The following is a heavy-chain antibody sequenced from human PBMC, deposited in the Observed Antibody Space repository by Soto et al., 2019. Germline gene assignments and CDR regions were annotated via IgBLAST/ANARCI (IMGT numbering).Heavy chain of an antibody. D-gene: IGHD5-18*01. CDR2: ISDDGSNK. CDR3: AKDVDSAMVWWRALPDY. Sequence: QVQLVESGGGVVQPGRSLRLSCSASGFTFSSYGMHWVRQAPGKGLEWVAVISDDGSNKYYADSLKGRFTIHRDNSKNTRYLQMNSLRAEYTAVYYCAKDVDSAMVWWRALPDYWGQGTLVTVSS. CDR1: GFTFSSYG. V-gene: IGHV3-30*18. J-gene: IGHJ4*02.